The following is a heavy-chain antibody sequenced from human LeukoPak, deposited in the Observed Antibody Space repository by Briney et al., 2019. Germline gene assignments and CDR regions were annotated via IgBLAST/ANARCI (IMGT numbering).Heavy chain of an antibody. CDR1: GSTFSSYT. CDR3: ARARITGYNWNDVYFDY. V-gene: IGHV1-69*02. CDR2: IIPILGIA. Sequence: ASVKVSCKASGSTFSSYTISWVRQAPGQGLEWMGRIIPILGIANYAQKFQGRVTITADKSTSTAYMELSSLRSEDTAVYYCARARITGYNWNDVYFDYWGQGTLVTVSS. D-gene: IGHD1-1*01. J-gene: IGHJ4*02.